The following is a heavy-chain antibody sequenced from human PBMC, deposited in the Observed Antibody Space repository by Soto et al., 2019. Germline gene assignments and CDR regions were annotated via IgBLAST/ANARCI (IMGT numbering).Heavy chain of an antibody. J-gene: IGHJ3*02. CDR1: GWAFCGSL. CDR3: ARGRGPGAFDI. V-gene: IGHV4-34*01. CDR2: INHSGST. D-gene: IGHD3-10*01. Sequence: PETLSLTSAFSGWAFCGSLWSGIRHPPGQGLEWIGEINHSGSTNYNPSLKSRVTISVDTSKNQFSLKLSSVTAADTAVYYCARGRGPGAFDIWGQGTMVT.